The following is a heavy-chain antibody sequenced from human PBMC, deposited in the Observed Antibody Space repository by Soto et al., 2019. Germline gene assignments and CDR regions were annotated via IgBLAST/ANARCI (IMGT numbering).Heavy chain of an antibody. CDR1: GGTFTSFG. CDR3: AKYGPLMGGYDSPLDY. V-gene: IGHV1-69*01. J-gene: IGHJ4*02. D-gene: IGHD5-12*01. Sequence: QVQLVQSGAEVKRPGSSVKVSCKASGGTFTSFGISWVRQAPGQGLEWVGGIIPIFATATYAQKFLGRVAITADESTSTAYVELSSLRSDDTAVFYCAKYGPLMGGYDSPLDYWGQGTLVTVSS. CDR2: IIPIFATA.